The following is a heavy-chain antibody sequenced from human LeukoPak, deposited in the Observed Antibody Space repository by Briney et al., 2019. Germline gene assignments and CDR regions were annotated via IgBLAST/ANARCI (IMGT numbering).Heavy chain of an antibody. Sequence: SETLSLTCAVYGGSFSGYYWSWIRQPPGKGLEWIGEINHSGSTNYNPSLKSRVTISVDTSKNQFSLKLSSVTAADTAVYYCAKVSGPPYYFDYWGQGTLVTVSS. CDR3: AKVSGPPYYFDY. CDR2: INHSGST. D-gene: IGHD3-3*01. V-gene: IGHV4-34*01. J-gene: IGHJ4*02. CDR1: GGSFSGYY.